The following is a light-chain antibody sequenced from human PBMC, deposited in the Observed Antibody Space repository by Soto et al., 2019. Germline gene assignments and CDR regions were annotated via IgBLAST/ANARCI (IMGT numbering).Light chain of an antibody. V-gene: IGKV3-20*01. J-gene: IGKJ1*01. CDR2: SAS. CDR3: HQYDTSPWT. Sequence: EVVLTQSPGTLSLSPGERVTLSCRASQSVASSYLAWYQQKPGRAPRLLFYSASSRATGIPDRFSGSGSGTDFAVTVNRMEPEDFAVYYCHQYDTSPWTFGQGTKVEIK. CDR1: QSVASSY.